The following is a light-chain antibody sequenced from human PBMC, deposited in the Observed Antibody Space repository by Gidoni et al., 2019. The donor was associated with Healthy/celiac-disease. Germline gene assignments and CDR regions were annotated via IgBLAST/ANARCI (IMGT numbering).Light chain of an antibody. CDR2: GNS. CDR1: SSNIGAGYD. CDR3: QSYDSSLNYV. J-gene: IGLJ1*01. Sequence: QSVLTQPPSVSGAPGQRVTISCPGSSSNIGAGYDGHWYQQLPGTAPKLLIYGNSNRPSGVPDRFSGSKSGTSASLAITGLQAEDEADYYCQSYDSSLNYVFGTGTKVTVL. V-gene: IGLV1-40*01.